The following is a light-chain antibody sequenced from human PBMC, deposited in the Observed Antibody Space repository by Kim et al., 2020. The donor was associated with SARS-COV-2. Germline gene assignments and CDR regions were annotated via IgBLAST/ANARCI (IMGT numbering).Light chain of an antibody. CDR3: CSYAASTTATWV. CDR2: EVD. J-gene: IGLJ3*02. Sequence: QSALTQPASVSGSPGQSITISCTGTSSDVGMYNLVSWYQQHPGKAPKVIIYEVDKRPSGVSSRFSGSKSDNTASLTISGLQAEDEAHYYCCSYAASTTATWVFGAGTQLTVL. CDR1: SSDVGMYNL. V-gene: IGLV2-23*02.